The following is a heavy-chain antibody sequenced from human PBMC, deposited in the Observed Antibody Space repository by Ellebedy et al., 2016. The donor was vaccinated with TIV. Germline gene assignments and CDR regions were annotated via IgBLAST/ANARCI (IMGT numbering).Heavy chain of an antibody. CDR1: GGSLSSGDYY. CDR2: IYYTGNT. CDR3: ASSPSGYEIPY. Sequence: SETLSLXXSVSGGSLSSGDYYWTWIRQSPGKGLEWIGYIYYTGNTYYNPSLKSRLTISVDTSKSQFSLTLTSVTAADTAVYYCASSPSGYEIPYWGQGTLVTVSS. D-gene: IGHD5-12*01. V-gene: IGHV4-30-4*01. J-gene: IGHJ4*02.